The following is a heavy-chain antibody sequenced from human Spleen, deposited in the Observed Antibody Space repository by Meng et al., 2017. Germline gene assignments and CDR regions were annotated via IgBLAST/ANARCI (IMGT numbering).Heavy chain of an antibody. V-gene: IGHV1-2*06. CDR3: ARDEDISAAGKLFGYY. CDR1: GYNFPEHY. CDR2: INPKSGDK. J-gene: IGHJ4*02. D-gene: IGHD6-25*01. Sequence: VKLSKSGSTLTNRGALVTASCKPPGYNFPEHYISGVRRGPGQGLEWMGRINPKSGDKHSAPKFQARVTMTGDTSISTAYMELSGLRSADTAMYYCARDEDISAAGKLFGYYWGQGTLVTVSS.